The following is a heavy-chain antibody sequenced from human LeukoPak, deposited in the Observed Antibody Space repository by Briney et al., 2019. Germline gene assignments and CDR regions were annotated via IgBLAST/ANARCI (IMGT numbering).Heavy chain of an antibody. J-gene: IGHJ3*02. D-gene: IGHD7-27*01. CDR3: ARDLNWGAGALDI. V-gene: IGHV3-21*01. CDR1: GFSFSSYS. Sequence: PGGSLRLSCVASGFSFSSYSMSWVRQAPGKGLGLVSSINVSPAYISYADSVKGRFTISRDNAKNSLYLQMNSLRAEDTAVYFCARDLNWGAGALDIWGQGTMVTVSS. CDR2: INVSPAYI.